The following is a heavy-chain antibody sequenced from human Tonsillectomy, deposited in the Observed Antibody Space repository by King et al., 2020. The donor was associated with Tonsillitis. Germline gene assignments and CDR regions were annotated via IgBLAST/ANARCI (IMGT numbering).Heavy chain of an antibody. CDR3: AKGAGWFGELLFGY. J-gene: IGHJ4*02. Sequence: VQLVESGGGLVQPGGSLRLSCSASGFTFSSYAMHWVRQAPGKGLEYVSAISSNGGSTYYADSVKGRFTISRDNSKNTLYLQMSSLRAEDTAVYYCAKGAGWFGELLFGYWGQGTLVTVSS. CDR2: ISSNGGST. CDR1: GFTFSSYA. D-gene: IGHD3-10*01. V-gene: IGHV3-64D*06.